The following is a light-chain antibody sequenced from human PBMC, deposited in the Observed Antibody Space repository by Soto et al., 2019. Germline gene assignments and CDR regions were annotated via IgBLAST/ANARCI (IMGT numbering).Light chain of an antibody. CDR1: QGIRHD. CDR3: LQEYDYPRT. CDR2: TAS. J-gene: IGKJ1*01. Sequence: AIQMTQSPSSLSASVGDRVTITCRASQGIRHDLAWYQQKPGKAPNLLIYTASSLQSGVPSRFSGRGSGTDFTRTISCLLPEDFATYYCLQEYDYPRTFGQGTKVEI. V-gene: IGKV1-6*01.